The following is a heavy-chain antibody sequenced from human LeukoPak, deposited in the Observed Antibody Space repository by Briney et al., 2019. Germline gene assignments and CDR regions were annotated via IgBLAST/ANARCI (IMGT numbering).Heavy chain of an antibody. CDR1: GYTCTSYG. J-gene: IGHJ4*02. V-gene: IGHV1-18*01. CDR3: ATASYYYGSGSYYYFDY. Sequence: ASVKVSCKASGYTCTSYGISWVRQAPGQGLEWVGWISAYNGNTNYAQKLQGRVTMTTDTSTSTAYMELRSLRSDDTAVYYCATASYYYGSGSYYYFDYWGQGTLVTVSS. CDR2: ISAYNGNT. D-gene: IGHD3-10*01.